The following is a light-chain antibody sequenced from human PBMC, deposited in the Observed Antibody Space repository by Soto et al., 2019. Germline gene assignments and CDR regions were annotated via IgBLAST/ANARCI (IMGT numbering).Light chain of an antibody. Sequence: DIQMTQSPSTLSGSVGDRVTITCRASQTISSWLAWYQQKPGKAPKLLIYKASTLKSGVPSRLSGSGSGTEFTLTISSLQPDDGATDYGQHYNSYSETFGQGTKVDIK. CDR2: KAS. V-gene: IGKV1-5*03. CDR3: QHYNSYSET. J-gene: IGKJ1*01. CDR1: QTISSW.